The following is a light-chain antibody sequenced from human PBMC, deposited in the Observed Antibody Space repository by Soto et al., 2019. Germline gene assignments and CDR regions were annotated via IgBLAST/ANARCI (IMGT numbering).Light chain of an antibody. V-gene: IGLV2-14*03. CDR3: SSYTSTNFVI. CDR1: SSDIGDYKY. J-gene: IGLJ2*01. CDR2: DVS. Sequence: QSALTQPASVSGSPGQSITISCTGSSSDIGDYKYDSWYKHHPGKAPKLMIYDVSNRPSGVSNRFSGSKSGNTASLTISGLQAEDEADYYCSSYTSTNFVIFGGGTQLTVL.